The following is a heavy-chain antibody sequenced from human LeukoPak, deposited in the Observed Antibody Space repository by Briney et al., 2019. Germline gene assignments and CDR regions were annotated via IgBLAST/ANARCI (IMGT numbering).Heavy chain of an antibody. Sequence: ASVKVSCKASGYTFTSYAMNWVRQAPGQGLEWMGWINTKTGNPTYAQGFTGRFVFSLDTFVSTAYLQISSLQAEDTAVYYCARDADRERDIVVVVADGGNWFDPWGQGTLVTVSS. CDR2: INTKTGNP. J-gene: IGHJ5*02. CDR1: GYTFTSYA. D-gene: IGHD2-15*01. CDR3: ARDADRERDIVVVVADGGNWFDP. V-gene: IGHV7-4-1*02.